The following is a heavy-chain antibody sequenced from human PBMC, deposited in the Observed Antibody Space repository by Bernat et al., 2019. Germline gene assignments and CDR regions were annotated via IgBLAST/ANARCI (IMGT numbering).Heavy chain of an antibody. V-gene: IGHV4-39*01. D-gene: IGHD5/OR15-5a*01. CDR2: IYYSGST. J-gene: IGHJ4*02. CDR3: ARRLIYVYYFDY. Sequence: QLQLQESGPGLVKPSETLSLTCTVSGGSISSSSYYWGWIRQPPGKGLEWIGSIYYSGSTYYNPSLKSRVTISVDTSKNQFSLKLSSVTAADTAVYYCARRLIYVYYFDYWGQGTLVTVSS. CDR1: GGSISSSSYY.